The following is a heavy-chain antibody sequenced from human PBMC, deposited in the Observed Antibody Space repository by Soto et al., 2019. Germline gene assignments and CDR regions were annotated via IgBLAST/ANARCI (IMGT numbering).Heavy chain of an antibody. CDR1: GYTFTSYY. J-gene: IGHJ3*02. CDR3: ARGGGIAAAGTDWEAFDI. CDR2: INPSGGST. Sequence: ASVKVSCKASGYTFTSYYMHWVRQAPGQGLEWMGIINPSGGSTSYAQKFQGRVTMTRDTSTSTVYMELSSLRSEDTAVYYCARGGGIAAAGTDWEAFDIWGQGTMVTVSS. D-gene: IGHD6-13*01. V-gene: IGHV1-46*01.